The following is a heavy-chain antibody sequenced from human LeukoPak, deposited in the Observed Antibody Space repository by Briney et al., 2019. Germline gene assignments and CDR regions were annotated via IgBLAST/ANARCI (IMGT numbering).Heavy chain of an antibody. Sequence: PGRSLRLSCAASGFTFSSYAMHWVRQAPGQGLEWMGWINPNSGGTNYAQKFQGRVTMTRDTSISTAYMELSRLRSDDTAVYYCARVYYGSGSYPVDYWGQGTLVTVSS. J-gene: IGHJ4*02. D-gene: IGHD3-10*01. V-gene: IGHV1-2*02. CDR2: INPNSGGT. CDR3: ARVYYGSGSYPVDY. CDR1: GFTFSSYA.